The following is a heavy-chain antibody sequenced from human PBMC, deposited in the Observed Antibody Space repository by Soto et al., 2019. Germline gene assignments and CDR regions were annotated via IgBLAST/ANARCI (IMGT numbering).Heavy chain of an antibody. D-gene: IGHD1-26*01. CDR2: ISYDGSDK. J-gene: IGHJ6*03. V-gene: IGHV3-30*18. Sequence: GGSLRLSCAASGFTFSTYGIHWVRQAPGKGLEWVAVISYDGSDKYYADSVKGRFTISRDNSKNTLYVQMNSLRAEDTAVYYCAKDAGSRREYYYMDVWGNGTSVTVSS. CDR1: GFTFSTYG. CDR3: AKDAGSRREYYYMDV.